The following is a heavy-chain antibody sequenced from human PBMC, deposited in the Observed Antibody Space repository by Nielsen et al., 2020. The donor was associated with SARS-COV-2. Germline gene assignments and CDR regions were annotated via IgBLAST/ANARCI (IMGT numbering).Heavy chain of an antibody. CDR2: ILNSGST. V-gene: IGHV4-59*08. J-gene: IGHJ6*03. D-gene: IGHD2-2*01. CDR1: GGSVSRYY. CDR3: ARLYCSSDTCYSLFDYMDD. Sequence: SETLSLTCIVSGGSVSRYYWSWVRKPPGKGLEWIGYILNSGSTSYNPAFKSRVTISVDTSKKQFSLRLKSVTAADTAVYYCARLYCSSDTCYSLFDYMDDWGRGTTVTVSS.